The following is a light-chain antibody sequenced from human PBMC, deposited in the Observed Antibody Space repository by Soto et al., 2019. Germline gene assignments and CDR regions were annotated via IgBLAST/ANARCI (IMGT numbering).Light chain of an antibody. V-gene: IGKV3-15*01. CDR3: QQNNNWPRT. CDR1: QSVSSN. CDR2: GAL. J-gene: IGKJ1*01. Sequence: EIVLTQSPGTLSVSPGERATLSCRASQSVSSNLAWYQQRPGQAPRLLIYGALTRASGIPARFVGSGSGTAFTLTISSLQSEDFAVYYCQQNNNWPRTFGQGTKVDIK.